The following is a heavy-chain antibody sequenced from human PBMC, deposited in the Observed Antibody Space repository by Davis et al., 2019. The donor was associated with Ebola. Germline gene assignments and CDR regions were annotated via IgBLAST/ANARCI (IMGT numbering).Heavy chain of an antibody. Sequence: SLKISCAASGFTFSSYWMHWVRQAPGKGLEWVSGISWNSGSIGYADSVKGRFTISRDNAKNSLYLQMNSLRAEDTALYYCAKARYCSGGSCFYFDYWGQGTLVTASS. J-gene: IGHJ4*02. CDR3: AKARYCSGGSCFYFDY. CDR2: ISWNSGSI. CDR1: GFTFSSYW. V-gene: IGHV3-9*01. D-gene: IGHD2-15*01.